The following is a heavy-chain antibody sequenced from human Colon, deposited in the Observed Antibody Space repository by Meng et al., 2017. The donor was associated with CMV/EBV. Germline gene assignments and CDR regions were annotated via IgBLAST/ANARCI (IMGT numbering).Heavy chain of an antibody. V-gene: IGHV1-69*05. CDR2: IIPIYGKA. D-gene: IGHD3-22*01. Sequence: SVKVSCKASGCTFSNYAISWVRQAPGQGLEWMGGIIPIYGKANYAQKFQGRVTITTDESTSTAYMELSSLRSEDTAVYYCANRRTPAFSYDSSGYYYFDYWGQGTLVTVSS. CDR1: GCTFSNYA. CDR3: ANRRTPAFSYDSSGYYYFDY. J-gene: IGHJ4*02.